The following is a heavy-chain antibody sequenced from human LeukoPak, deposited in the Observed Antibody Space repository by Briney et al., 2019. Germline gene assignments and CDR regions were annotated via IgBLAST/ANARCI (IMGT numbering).Heavy chain of an antibody. J-gene: IGHJ4*02. V-gene: IGHV1-2*02. CDR2: INPNSGGT. CDR1: GYTFTGYY. CDR3: ARVAKGRYFDWLYDY. D-gene: IGHD3-9*01. Sequence: ASVKVSCKASGYTFTGYYMHWVRQAPGQGLEWMGWINPNSGGTNYAQKFQGRVTMTRDTSISTAYMELSRLRSDGTAVYYCARVAKGRYFDWLYDYWGQGTLVTVSS.